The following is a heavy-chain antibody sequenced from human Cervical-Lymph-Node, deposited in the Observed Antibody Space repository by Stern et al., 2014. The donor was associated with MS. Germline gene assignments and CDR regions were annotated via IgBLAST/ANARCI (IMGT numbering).Heavy chain of an antibody. J-gene: IGHJ4*02. CDR3: ARHPTSRWRNLGVDY. V-gene: IGHV4-39*01. CDR2: IYYSGTT. D-gene: IGHD5-24*01. Sequence: QVQLQESGPGLVKPSDTLSLTCTVSGGSINTDTYYWGWIRQPPGKGLEWIGSIYYSGTTYSNPSLKSRVTISVDTSKNQFSLKLSSVTASDTAVYYCARHPTSRWRNLGVDYWGQGTLVTVSS. CDR1: GGSINTDTYY.